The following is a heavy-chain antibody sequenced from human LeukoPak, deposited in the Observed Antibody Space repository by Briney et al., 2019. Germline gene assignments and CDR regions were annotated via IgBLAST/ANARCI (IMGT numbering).Heavy chain of an antibody. CDR1: GFTFSNHA. D-gene: IGHD1-1*01. CDR2: ISYDGSNE. V-gene: IGHV3-30*01. CDR3: ARAGAFYYYYMDV. J-gene: IGHJ6*03. Sequence: PGGSLRLSCAASGFTFSNHAMHWVRQAPGKGLEWVAVISYDGSNEYYADSVRGRFTISRDNSKNTLYLQMNSLRAEDTAVYYCARAGAFYYYYMDVWAKGPRSPSP.